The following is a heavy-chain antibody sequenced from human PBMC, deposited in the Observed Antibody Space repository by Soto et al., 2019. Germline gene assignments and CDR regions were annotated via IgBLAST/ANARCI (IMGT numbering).Heavy chain of an antibody. CDR2: ISSSSSYT. D-gene: IGHD6-13*01. Sequence: GGSLRLSCAASGFTFSDSYMSWIRQAPGKGLEWVSYISSSSSYTNYADSVKGRFTISRDNAKNSLYLQMNSLRAEDTAVYYCGAAAAGKIDYWGQGTVVTVSS. CDR3: GAAAAGKIDY. V-gene: IGHV3-11*03. J-gene: IGHJ4*02. CDR1: GFTFSDSY.